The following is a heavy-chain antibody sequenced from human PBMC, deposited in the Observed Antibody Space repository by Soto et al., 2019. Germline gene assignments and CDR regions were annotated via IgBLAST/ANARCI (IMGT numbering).Heavy chain of an antibody. CDR3: ASSIVVVTAIGY. CDR1: GGSISSGGYY. J-gene: IGHJ4*02. CDR2: IYYSGST. V-gene: IGHV4-31*03. Sequence: PSETLSLTCTVSGGSISSGGYYWSWIRQHPGKGLEWIGYIYYSGSTYYNPSLKSRVIISVDTSKNQFSLKLSSVTAADTAVYYCASSIVVVTAIGYWGQGTLVTVSS. D-gene: IGHD2-21*02.